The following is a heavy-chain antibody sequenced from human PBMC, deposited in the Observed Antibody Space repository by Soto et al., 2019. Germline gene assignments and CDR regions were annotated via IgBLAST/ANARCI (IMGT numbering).Heavy chain of an antibody. CDR3: APSPYNWHVWMVY. Sequence: QVQLQESGPGLVKPSGTLSLTCAVSGGSISSSHWWTWVRQPPGKGLEWIGEIYHTGITNYKPSLQSRVTLSVDKSMNQCSFNLRSGTAADSAVDYCAPSPYNWHVWMVYWGQGILVTVSS. CDR1: GGSISSSHW. J-gene: IGHJ4*02. CDR2: IYHTGIT. D-gene: IGHD1-1*01. V-gene: IGHV4-4*02.